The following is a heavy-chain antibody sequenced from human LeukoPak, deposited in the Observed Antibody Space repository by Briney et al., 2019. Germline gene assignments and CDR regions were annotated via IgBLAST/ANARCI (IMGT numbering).Heavy chain of an antibody. V-gene: IGHV4-59*08. J-gene: IGHJ5*02. D-gene: IGHD6-13*01. CDR2: IHSTGST. CDR1: AFTFSSYW. CDR3: ARHLTVAAAGSRFDP. Sequence: GSLRLSCEASAFTFSSYWMSWVRQAPGKGLEWVGYIHSTGSTNYNPSLKSRVTMSVDTSKNQFSLKLSSVTAADTAVYYCARHLTVAAAGSRFDPWGQGTLVTVSP.